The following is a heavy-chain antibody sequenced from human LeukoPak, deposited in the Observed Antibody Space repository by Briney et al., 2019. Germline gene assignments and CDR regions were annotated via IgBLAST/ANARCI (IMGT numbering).Heavy chain of an antibody. J-gene: IGHJ6*02. D-gene: IGHD2-2*01. Sequence: PSETLSLTCTVSGGSISSGGYYWSWIRQHPGKGLEWIGYIYYSGSTYYNPSLKSRVTISVDTSKNQFSLKLSSVTAADTAVYYCARDKHRGYCSSTSCYSYGMDVWGQGTTVTVSS. CDR2: IYYSGST. V-gene: IGHV4-31*03. CDR3: ARDKHRGYCSSTSCYSYGMDV. CDR1: GGSISSGGYY.